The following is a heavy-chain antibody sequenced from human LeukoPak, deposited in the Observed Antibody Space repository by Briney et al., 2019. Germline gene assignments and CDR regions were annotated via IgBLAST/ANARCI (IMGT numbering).Heavy chain of an antibody. J-gene: IGHJ4*02. CDR2: INHSGST. CDR1: GGSFSGYY. D-gene: IGHD2-8*01. CDR3: ARAMVYLYYFDY. Sequence: SETLSLTCAVYGGSFSGYYWSWIRQPPGKGLEWIGEINHSGSTNYNPSLQSRVTISVDTSKNQFSLKLSSVTAADTAVYYCARAMVYLYYFDYWGQGTLVTVSS. V-gene: IGHV4-34*01.